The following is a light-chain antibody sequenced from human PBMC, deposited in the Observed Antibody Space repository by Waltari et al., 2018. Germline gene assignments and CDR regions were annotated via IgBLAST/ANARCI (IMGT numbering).Light chain of an antibody. CDR2: GAS. Sequence: EIVMTQSPATLSVSPGERATLSCRASQSVSRNLACYLLKPGQAPRLLIYGASTRATGIPARFSGSGSVTEFTLTISSLQSEDFAVYYCQQYNNWPPWTFGQGTKVEIK. J-gene: IGKJ1*01. CDR3: QQYNNWPPWT. V-gene: IGKV3-15*01. CDR1: QSVSRN.